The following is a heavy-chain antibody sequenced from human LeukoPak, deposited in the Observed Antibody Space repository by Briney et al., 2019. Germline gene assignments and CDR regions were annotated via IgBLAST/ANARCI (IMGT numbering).Heavy chain of an antibody. CDR1: GGSVSDYY. CDR2: IYYTGST. CDR3: ASRKLGNDY. Sequence: PSETLSLTCTISGGSVSDYYWSWIRQSPGKGLEWIGYIYYTGSTTYNPSLKSRVTISADTSKNQFSLKLSSATAADTAVYYCASRKLGNDYWGQGTLVTVSS. D-gene: IGHD7-27*01. V-gene: IGHV4-59*02. J-gene: IGHJ4*02.